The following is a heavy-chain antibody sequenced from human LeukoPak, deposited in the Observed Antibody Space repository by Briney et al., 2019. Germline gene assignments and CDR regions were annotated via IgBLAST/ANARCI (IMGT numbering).Heavy chain of an antibody. J-gene: IGHJ3*02. Sequence: SQTLSLTCTVSGGSISSGDYYWSWIRQPPGKGLEWIGYIYYSGGTYYNPSLKSRVTLSVDTSKNQFSLKLSSVTAADTAVYYCARDLWYDQGIDIWGQGAMVTVSS. CDR1: GGSISSGDYY. CDR3: ARDLWYDQGIDI. V-gene: IGHV4-30-4*08. D-gene: IGHD3-10*01. CDR2: IYYSGGT.